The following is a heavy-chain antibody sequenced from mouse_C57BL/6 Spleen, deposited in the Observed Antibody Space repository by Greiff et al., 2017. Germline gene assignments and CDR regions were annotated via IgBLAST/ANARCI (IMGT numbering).Heavy chain of an antibody. CDR2: IRDGGSYT. Sequence: EVQRVEPGGGLVKPGGSLKLSCAASGFTFSSYAMSWVRQTPEKRLEWVATIRDGGSYTYYPDNVKGRFTISRDNAKNNLYLQMSHLKSEDTAMYYCARGLYDYDDYAMDYWGQGTSVTVSS. D-gene: IGHD2-4*01. CDR1: GFTFSSYA. J-gene: IGHJ4*01. CDR3: ARGLYDYDDYAMDY. V-gene: IGHV5-4*01.